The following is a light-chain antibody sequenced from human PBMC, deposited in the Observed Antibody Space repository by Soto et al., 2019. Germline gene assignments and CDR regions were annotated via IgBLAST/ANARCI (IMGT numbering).Light chain of an antibody. CDR1: ISDVGSYNY. CDR3: GSYTTTSNYV. V-gene: IGLV2-14*03. Sequence: QSLLSQPASVSGSPGQSNTISCTGTISDVGSYNYVSWYQQYPGKAPKLMIYDVSTRPSGVSDRFSGSKYGNTASLTISGLRAEAEADYYCGSYTTTSNYVFGTGTTVTV. J-gene: IGLJ1*01. CDR2: DVS.